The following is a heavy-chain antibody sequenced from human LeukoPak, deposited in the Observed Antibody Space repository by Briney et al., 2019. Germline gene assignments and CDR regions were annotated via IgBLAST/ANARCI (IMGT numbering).Heavy chain of an antibody. CDR3: ARDLVVAGTYGFGN. D-gene: IGHD2-15*01. Sequence: GGSLRLSCAASGFSVSSDYMSWVRQAPGKGLEWVSSIYSGGKTLYADSVKDRFTISRDNSENTLHLQMTSLRVEDAAMYYCARDLVVAGTYGFGNWGQGTLVTVSS. V-gene: IGHV3-66*01. CDR2: IYSGGKT. J-gene: IGHJ4*02. CDR1: GFSVSSDY.